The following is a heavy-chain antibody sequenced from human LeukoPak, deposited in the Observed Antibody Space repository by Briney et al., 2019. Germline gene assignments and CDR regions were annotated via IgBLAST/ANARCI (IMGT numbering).Heavy chain of an antibody. D-gene: IGHD1-26*01. CDR1: GASISGSNYY. CDR2: IYSSGST. J-gene: IGHJ4*02. V-gene: IGHV4-39*01. CDR3: AKSGGYGLIDY. Sequence: SETLSLTCAASGASISGSNYYWGWIRQPPGKGLEWIGNIYSSGSTYYNASLQSRVTISIDTSKNQFSLRLNSVTAADMAMYYCAKSGGYGLIDYWGQGTRVTVSS.